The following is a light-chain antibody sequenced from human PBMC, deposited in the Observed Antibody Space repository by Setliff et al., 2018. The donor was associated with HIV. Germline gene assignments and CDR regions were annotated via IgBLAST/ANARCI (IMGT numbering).Light chain of an antibody. CDR1: SSDVGSYNF. CDR2: DVT. CDR3: SSFAGRLHV. V-gene: IGLV2-11*01. Sequence: QSALTQPRSVSGSPGQSVTIPCTGTSSDVGSYNFVTWYLQHPGKVPKLIIYDVTRRPSGVPDRFSGSRSGNTASLTISGLQAEDEADYYCSSFAGRLHVFGTGTKVTVL. J-gene: IGLJ1*01.